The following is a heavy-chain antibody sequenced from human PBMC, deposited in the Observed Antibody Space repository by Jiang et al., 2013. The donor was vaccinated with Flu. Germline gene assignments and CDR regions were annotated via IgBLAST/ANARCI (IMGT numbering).Heavy chain of an antibody. CDR2: INAGNGNT. D-gene: IGHD6-13*01. J-gene: IGHJ4*02. V-gene: IGHV1-3*01. Sequence: RQAPGQRLEWMGWINAGNGNTKYSQKFQGRVTITRDTSASTAYMELSSLRSEDTAVYYCARDMNIAAAAPHGGAEVDDYWGQGTLVTVSS. CDR3: ARDMNIAAAAPHGGAEVDDY.